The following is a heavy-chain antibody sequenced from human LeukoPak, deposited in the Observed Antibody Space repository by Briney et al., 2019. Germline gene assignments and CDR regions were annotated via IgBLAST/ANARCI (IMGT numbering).Heavy chain of an antibody. D-gene: IGHD3-22*01. J-gene: IGHJ4*02. CDR3: AKDRDTTAYYAFDY. CDR2: ISGGGDNT. V-gene: IGHV3-23*01. CDR1: RFTFSHYA. Sequence: PGGSLRLSCAASRFTFSHYAMTWVRQAPEKGLEWVSLISGGGDNTYYADSVKGRFTISRDNSKNTLYLQMNSLRAEDTAVYYCAKDRDTTAYYAFDYWGQGTLVTVSS.